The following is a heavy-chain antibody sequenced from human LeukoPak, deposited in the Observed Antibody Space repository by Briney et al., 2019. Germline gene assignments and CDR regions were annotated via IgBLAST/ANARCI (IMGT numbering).Heavy chain of an antibody. Sequence: SETLSLTCTVAGGSISSYDWTWIGQPPGKALEWIGYIYYSGSSNYNPSLKSRVTISVDRSKTQFFLNLTSVAAADTAVYYCARLSNYNILTGNSWFDSWGQGTLVTVSS. V-gene: IGHV4-59*08. J-gene: IGHJ5*01. CDR1: GGSISSYD. D-gene: IGHD3-9*01. CDR3: ARLSNYNILTGNSWFDS. CDR2: IYYSGSS.